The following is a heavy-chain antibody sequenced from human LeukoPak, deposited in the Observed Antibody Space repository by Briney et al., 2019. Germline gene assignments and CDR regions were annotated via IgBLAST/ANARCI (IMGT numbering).Heavy chain of an antibody. J-gene: IGHJ6*02. CDR2: ISWNSGSI. CDR1: GFTFDNYA. CDR3: AKDDRYYYDSSGYYSGMDV. D-gene: IGHD3-22*01. V-gene: IGHV3-9*01. Sequence: PGGSLRLSCAASGFTFDNYAMHWVRQAPGKGLEWVSGISWNSGSIGYADSVKGRFTISRDNAKNSLYLQMNSLRAEDTALYYCAKDDRYYYDSSGYYSGMDVWGQGTTVTVSS.